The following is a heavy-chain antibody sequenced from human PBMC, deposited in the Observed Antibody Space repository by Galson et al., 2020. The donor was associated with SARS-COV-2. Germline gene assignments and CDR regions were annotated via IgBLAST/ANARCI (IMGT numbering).Heavy chain of an antibody. CDR2: ISYDGSNK. D-gene: IGHD1-26*01. V-gene: IGHV3-30-3*01. CDR3: ARDHVGGYRYIFDY. Sequence: GGSLRLSCAASGFTFSSYAMHWVRQAPGKGLEWVAVISYDGSNKYYADSVKGRFTISRDNSNNPLYLQMNTLRAEDTSVYYCARDHVGGYRYIFDYFGQATLVTVSS. J-gene: IGHJ4*02. CDR1: GFTFSSYA.